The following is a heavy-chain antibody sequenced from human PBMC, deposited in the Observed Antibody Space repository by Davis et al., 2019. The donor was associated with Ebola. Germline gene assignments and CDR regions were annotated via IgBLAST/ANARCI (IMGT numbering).Heavy chain of an antibody. Sequence: PGGSLRLSCVASGFTFSRYWMRWVRQAPGKGLEWVANIKQDGSEKYYVDSVKGRFTISRDNAKNSLYLQMNSLRAEDTAVYYCARGDGYTKGGAFDIWGQGTMVTVSS. CDR3: ARGDGYTKGGAFDI. V-gene: IGHV3-7*03. J-gene: IGHJ3*02. CDR1: GFTFSRYW. CDR2: IKQDGSEK. D-gene: IGHD5-24*01.